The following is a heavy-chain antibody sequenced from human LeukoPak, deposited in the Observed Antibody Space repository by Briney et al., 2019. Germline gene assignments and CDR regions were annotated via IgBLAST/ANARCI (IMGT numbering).Heavy chain of an antibody. CDR3: VRHISTNTGYFDS. Sequence: SETLSLTCTVSGGSINSHSYYWGWIRQPPGKGLEWIGSVYYDGTSYSNPSLTSRAAVFVDTSRDEFSLDLSFVTAADTAVYYCVRHISTNTGYFDSCGQGTLVSVSS. CDR1: GGSINSHSYY. J-gene: IGHJ4*02. CDR2: VYYDGTS. D-gene: IGHD5-24*01. V-gene: IGHV4-39*01.